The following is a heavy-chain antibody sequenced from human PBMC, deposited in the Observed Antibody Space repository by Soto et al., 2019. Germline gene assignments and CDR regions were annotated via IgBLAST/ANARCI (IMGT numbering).Heavy chain of an antibody. D-gene: IGHD3-22*01. V-gene: IGHV1-69*06. Sequence: ASVKVSCKASGGTFSSYAISWVRQAPGQGLEWMGGIIPIFGTANYAQKFQGRVTITADKSTSTAYMELSSLRSEDTAVYYCARSYYYDSSGPYPDYWGQGTLVTVSS. CDR3: ARSYYYDSSGPYPDY. CDR2: IIPIFGTA. CDR1: GGTFSSYA. J-gene: IGHJ4*02.